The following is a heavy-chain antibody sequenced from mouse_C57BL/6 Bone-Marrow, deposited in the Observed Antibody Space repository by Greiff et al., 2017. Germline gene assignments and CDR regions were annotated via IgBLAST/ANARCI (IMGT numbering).Heavy chain of an antibody. D-gene: IGHD2-4*01. J-gene: IGHJ4*01. V-gene: IGHV14-4*01. CDR1: GFNIKDDY. CDR3: TFYDYGQGDY. CDR2: IDPENGDT. Sequence: EVQLQQSGAELVRPGASVKLSCTASGFNIKDDYMHWVKQRPEQGLEWIGWIDPENGDTEYASKFQGKATITADTSYNTAYLQLSSLTSEDTAVYYCTFYDYGQGDYWGRGTSVTVSS.